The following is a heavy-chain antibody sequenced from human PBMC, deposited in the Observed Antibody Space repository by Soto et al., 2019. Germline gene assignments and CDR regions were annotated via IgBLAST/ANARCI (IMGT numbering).Heavy chain of an antibody. CDR2: ISAYNGNT. Sequence: ASVKVSCKAAGYTFTSYGISWVRQAPGQGLEWMGWISAYNGNTYYAQKLQGRVSMTTDTSTRTAYMELRSLRSDDTAVYYCARIMSNDYWGQGTLVTSPQ. CDR1: GYTFTSYG. V-gene: IGHV1-18*01. J-gene: IGHJ4*02. D-gene: IGHD3-16*01. CDR3: ARIMSNDY.